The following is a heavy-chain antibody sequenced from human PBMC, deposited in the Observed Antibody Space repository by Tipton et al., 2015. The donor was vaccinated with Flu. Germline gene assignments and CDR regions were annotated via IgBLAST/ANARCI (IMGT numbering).Heavy chain of an antibody. J-gene: IGHJ5*02. CDR2: TNHSGGT. Sequence: TLSLTCAVNDGSFLNYVWTWIRQSPGKGLEWIGETNHSGGTKYNPSLKSRVTISLDTSKNQFSLKLTYVTAADTAVYYCVRGGGSSSGRWFDPWGRGTLVTVSS. V-gene: IGHV4-34*01. CDR1: DGSFLNYV. D-gene: IGHD3-10*01. CDR3: VRGGGSSSGRWFDP.